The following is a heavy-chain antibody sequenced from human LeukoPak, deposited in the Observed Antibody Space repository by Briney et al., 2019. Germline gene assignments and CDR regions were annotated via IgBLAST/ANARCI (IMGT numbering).Heavy chain of an antibody. CDR2: THHSGAT. CDR1: GYSISSGYF. Sequence: SEPLSLTCSVSGYSISSGYFWGWIRRPPGKGPEWIATTHHSGATYYNPSLKSRVTLSVDTSKNQVSLKMTSVTAADTAVYYCTREVWGSTFPDYWGQGTLVTVSS. D-gene: IGHD7-27*01. J-gene: IGHJ4*02. CDR3: TREVWGSTFPDY. V-gene: IGHV4-38-2*02.